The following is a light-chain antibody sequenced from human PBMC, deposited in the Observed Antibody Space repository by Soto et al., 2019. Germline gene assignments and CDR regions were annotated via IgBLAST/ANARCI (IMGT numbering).Light chain of an antibody. CDR2: SAS. Sequence: DIQMTQPPSSLSASVGDRVSITCRASQSISSYLNWYQQKPGKAPNLLIYSASSLQSGVPSRFSGSGSGTDFTLTISSLQPEDFASYYCQQSFTSPWTFGQGTKVDIK. CDR3: QQSFTSPWT. V-gene: IGKV1-39*01. CDR1: QSISSY. J-gene: IGKJ1*01.